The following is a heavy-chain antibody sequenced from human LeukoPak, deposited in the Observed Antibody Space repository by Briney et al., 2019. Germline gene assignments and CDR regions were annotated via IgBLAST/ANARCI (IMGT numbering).Heavy chain of an antibody. V-gene: IGHV3-9*01. CDR1: GFTFSSYA. CDR2: ISWNSGSI. D-gene: IGHD6-13*01. Sequence: GGSLRLSCAASGFTFSSYAMSWVRQAPGKGLEWVSGISWNSGSIGYADSVKGRFTISRDNAENSLYLQMNSLRAEDTALYYCAKDQYSSSWYSPDDWGQGTLVTVSS. CDR3: AKDQYSSSWYSPDD. J-gene: IGHJ4*02.